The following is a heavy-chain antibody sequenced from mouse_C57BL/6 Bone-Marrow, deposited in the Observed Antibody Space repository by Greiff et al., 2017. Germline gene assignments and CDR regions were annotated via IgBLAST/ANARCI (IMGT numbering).Heavy chain of an antibody. J-gene: IGHJ1*03. CDR1: GYTFTDYY. CDR3: ARRRSYDGYSYWYFDV. D-gene: IGHD2-3*01. V-gene: IGHV1-26*01. CDR2: INPNNGGT. Sequence: VQLQPSGPELVKPGASVKISCKASGYTFTDYYMNWVKQSHGKSLEWIGDINPNNGGTSYNQKFKGKATLTVDKSSSTAYMELRSLTSEDSAVXYCARRRSYDGYSYWYFDVWGTGTTVTVSS.